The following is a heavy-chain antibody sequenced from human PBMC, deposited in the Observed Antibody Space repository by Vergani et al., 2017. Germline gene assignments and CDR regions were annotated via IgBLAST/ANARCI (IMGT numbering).Heavy chain of an antibody. CDR1: GFTFSSYA. Sequence: VQLVESGGGLVQPGGSLRLSCAASGFTFSSYAMSWVRQAPGKGLEWVSVIYSGGSSTYYADSVKGRFTISRDNSKNTLYLQMNSLRAEDTAVYYCARDRIDLAAAGDHFDYWGQGTLVTVSS. CDR2: IYSGGSST. D-gene: IGHD6-13*01. CDR3: ARDRIDLAAAGDHFDY. V-gene: IGHV3-23*03. J-gene: IGHJ4*02.